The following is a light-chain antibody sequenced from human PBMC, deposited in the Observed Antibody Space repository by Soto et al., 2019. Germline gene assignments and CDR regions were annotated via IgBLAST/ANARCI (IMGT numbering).Light chain of an antibody. CDR3: QQYNNWPPIT. V-gene: IGKV3-15*01. CDR2: GAS. J-gene: IGKJ5*01. CDR1: QSVSSN. Sequence: EIVMTQSPATLSVSPGERATLSCRASQSVSSNLAWYQQKPGQAPRLLIYGASTRATGIPARFSGSGSGTEFTLTLRSLQSEDFALYYCQQYNNWPPITFGHGTRLEMK.